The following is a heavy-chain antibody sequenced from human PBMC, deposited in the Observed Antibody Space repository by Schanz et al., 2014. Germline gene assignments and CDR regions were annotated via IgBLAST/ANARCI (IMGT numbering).Heavy chain of an antibody. J-gene: IGHJ3*02. Sequence: VQLVESGGGLVQPGGSLRLSCTASGFSFGTYAMSWVRQAPGKGLLWVAFINSDGTKRFYADSVKSRFTISRDNSRNTLYLQMNSLRAEDTAVYYCARDGYSVVVISPTESFDIWGQGTMVTVSP. V-gene: IGHV3-33*08. CDR2: INSDGTKR. D-gene: IGHD2-21*01. CDR1: GFSFGTYA. CDR3: ARDGYSVVVISPTESFDI.